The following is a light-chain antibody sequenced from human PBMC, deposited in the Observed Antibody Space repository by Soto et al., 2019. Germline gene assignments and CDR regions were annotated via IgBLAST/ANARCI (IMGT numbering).Light chain of an antibody. V-gene: IGLV4-69*01. CDR1: SGHSSHA. CDR2: LNNDGSH. CDR3: QTWGAGSWV. J-gene: IGLJ3*02. Sequence: QPVLTQSPSTSASLGASVKLTCTLSSGHSSHAIAWHQLQPEKGPRYLMKLNNDGSHSKGDGIPDRFTGSSSGAERYLTLSRLQSEDEAAYCCQTWGAGSWVFGGGTRLTVL.